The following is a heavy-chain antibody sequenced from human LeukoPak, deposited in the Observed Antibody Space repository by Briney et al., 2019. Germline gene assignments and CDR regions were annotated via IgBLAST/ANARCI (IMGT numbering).Heavy chain of an antibody. CDR1: GYTFTSYA. D-gene: IGHD2-15*01. CDR3: ARVYYCSGGSCYLGAFDI. Sequence: GASVKVSCKASGYTFTSYAMHWVRQPPGQRLEWMGWINAGNGNTKYSQKFQGRVTITRDTSASTAYMELSSLRSEDTAVYYCARVYYCSGGSCYLGAFDIWGQGTMVTVSS. CDR2: INAGNGNT. V-gene: IGHV1-3*01. J-gene: IGHJ3*02.